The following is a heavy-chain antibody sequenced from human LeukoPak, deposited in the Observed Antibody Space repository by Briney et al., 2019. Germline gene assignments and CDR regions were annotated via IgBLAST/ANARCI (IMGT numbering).Heavy chain of an antibody. CDR3: SRMAAWLGLTTGPRGFDY. J-gene: IGHJ4*02. CDR2: SYYSGST. V-gene: IGHV4-61*08. Sequence: PSEPLTLTCTVSGASVSSGAYYWTWIRQPPAKGLEWIGYSYYSGSTNYSPSLKGRVTISVDTSKNQFSLKVSSVTAADTAVDFCSRMAAWLGLTTGPRGFDYWGQGTLVTVSS. CDR1: GASVSSGAYY. D-gene: IGHD6-19*01.